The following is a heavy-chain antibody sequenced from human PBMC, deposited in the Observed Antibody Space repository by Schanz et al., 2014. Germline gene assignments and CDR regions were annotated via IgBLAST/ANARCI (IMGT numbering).Heavy chain of an antibody. CDR1: GFTFSSYG. CDR3: ARAHGNNWYGKGLDY. J-gene: IGHJ4*02. V-gene: IGHV3-33*08. CDR2: IWSDGSGK. D-gene: IGHD1-1*01. Sequence: QVQLLQFGGGVVQPGRSLRLSCAASGFTFSSYGMHWVRQAPGKGLEWVAVIWSDGSGKYYADSVKGRFTISRDNSKNTLYLQMNSLRADDTAVYFCARAHGNNWYGKGLDYWGQGTQVTVSS.